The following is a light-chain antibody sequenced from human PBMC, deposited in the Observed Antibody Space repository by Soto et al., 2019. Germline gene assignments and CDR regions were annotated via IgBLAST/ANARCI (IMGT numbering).Light chain of an antibody. CDR2: SNN. J-gene: IGLJ3*02. Sequence: QSVLTQPPSASGTPGQRVTISCSGSSSNIGSNTVNWYQQLPGTAPKLLFYSNNQRPSGVPDRFSGSKSGTSASLDISGLQSEDEADYYCAAWDDSLNGPGVFGGGTKLTVL. CDR1: SSNIGSNT. CDR3: AAWDDSLNGPGV. V-gene: IGLV1-44*01.